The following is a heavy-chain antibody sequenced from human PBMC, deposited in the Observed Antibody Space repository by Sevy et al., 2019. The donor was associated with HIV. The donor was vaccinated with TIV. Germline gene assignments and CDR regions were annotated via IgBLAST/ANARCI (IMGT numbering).Heavy chain of an antibody. D-gene: IGHD3-10*01. Sequence: GGSLRLSCAASGFTFSSYAMHWVRQAPGKGLEWVAVISYDGSNKYYADSVKGRFTISRDNSKNTLYLQMNSLRAEDTAVYYCGEENGGGLLWFGESLRGYFDYWGQGTLVTVSS. V-gene: IGHV3-30-3*01. CDR1: GFTFSSYA. CDR3: GEENGGGLLWFGESLRGYFDY. CDR2: ISYDGSNK. J-gene: IGHJ4*02.